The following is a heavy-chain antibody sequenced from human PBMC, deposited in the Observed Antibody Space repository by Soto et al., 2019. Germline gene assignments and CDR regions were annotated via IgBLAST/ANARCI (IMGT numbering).Heavy chain of an antibody. J-gene: IGHJ4*02. V-gene: IGHV3-23*01. CDR2: ISGSGGST. CDR3: ANLEDSGLGLFDY. Sequence: PGGSLRLSCAASGFTFSSYAMSWVRQAPGKGLEWVSAISGSGGSTYYADSVKGRFTISRDNSKNTLYLQMNSLRADDSAVYYCANLEDSGLGLFDYWGQGTLVTVSS. CDR1: GFTFSSYA. D-gene: IGHD2-8*01.